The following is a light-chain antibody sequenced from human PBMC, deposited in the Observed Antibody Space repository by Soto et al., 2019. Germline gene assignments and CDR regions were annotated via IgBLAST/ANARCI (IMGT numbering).Light chain of an antibody. J-gene: IGLJ1*01. V-gene: IGLV2-14*03. CDR1: SSDVGGYNY. CDR2: DVS. CDR3: SSYTSSSLHV. Sequence: ALTQPASVSGSPGQSITISCTGTSSDVGGYNYVSWYQQHPGKAPKLMIYDVSNRPSGVSNRFSGSKSGNTASLTISGLQAEDEADYYCSSYTSSSLHVFGTGTKVTVL.